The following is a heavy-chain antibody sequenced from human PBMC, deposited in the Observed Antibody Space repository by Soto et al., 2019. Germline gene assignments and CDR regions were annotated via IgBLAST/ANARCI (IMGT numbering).Heavy chain of an antibody. CDR2: INQSGSP. CDR1: SGTISSSNW. D-gene: IGHD2-15*01. Sequence: QVQLQESGPGLVKPSGTLSLTCAVSSGTISSSNWWTWVRQPPGKGLEWIGEINQSGSPNYNPSLRRRGTISVDKSESQFFLKLSSVTAADTAIYYCAGLGMVAAHREFDPWGQGTLVTVSS. J-gene: IGHJ5*02. V-gene: IGHV4-4*02. CDR3: AGLGMVAAHREFDP.